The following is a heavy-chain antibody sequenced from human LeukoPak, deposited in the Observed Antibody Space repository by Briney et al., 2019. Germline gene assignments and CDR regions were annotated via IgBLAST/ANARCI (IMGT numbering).Heavy chain of an antibody. V-gene: IGHV3-53*04. J-gene: IGHJ4*02. D-gene: IGHD2-2*01. CDR2: IYSGGST. CDR3: ARDMLWTGFDY. Sequence: GGSLRLSCAASGFTFDDYGMSWVRQAPGKGLEWVSVIYSGGSTYYADSVKGRFTISRHNSKNALYLQMNSLRAEDTAVYYCARDMLWTGFDYWGQGTLVTVSS. CDR1: GFTFDDYG.